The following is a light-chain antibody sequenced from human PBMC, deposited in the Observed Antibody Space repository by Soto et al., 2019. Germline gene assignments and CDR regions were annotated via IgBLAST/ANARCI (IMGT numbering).Light chain of an antibody. J-gene: IGKJ4*01. CDR3: QQSYSTPGLT. V-gene: IGKV1-39*01. CDR2: GAS. Sequence: DFQMTQSPSTLSASVGDRVTITCRASPAIASFLAWYQQKPGTAPKLLIYGASTLQSGVPSRFSGSGSGTDFTLTISSLQPEDFATYYCQQSYSTPGLTFGGGTKVDI. CDR1: PAIASF.